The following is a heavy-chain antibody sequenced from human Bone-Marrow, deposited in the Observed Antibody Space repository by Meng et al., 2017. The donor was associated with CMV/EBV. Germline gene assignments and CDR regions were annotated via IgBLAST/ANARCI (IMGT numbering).Heavy chain of an antibody. CDR2: ISWDGGST. D-gene: IGHD3-22*01. Sequence: GESLKISCAASGFTFDDYTMHWVRQAPGKGLEWVSLISWDGGSTYYADSVKGRFTISRDNAKNTLYLQMNSLRAEDTAMYYCARDSYYDSSGYYDAYDIWGQGKMVTVSS. CDR1: GFTFDDYT. V-gene: IGHV3-43*01. J-gene: IGHJ3*02. CDR3: ARDSYYDSSGYYDAYDI.